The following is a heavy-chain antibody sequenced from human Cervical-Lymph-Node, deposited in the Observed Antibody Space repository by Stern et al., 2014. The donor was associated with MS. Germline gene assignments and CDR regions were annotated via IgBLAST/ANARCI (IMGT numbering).Heavy chain of an antibody. CDR3: ARGLLGSENAFDI. D-gene: IGHD2-15*01. J-gene: IGHJ3*02. Sequence: QVQLVQSGAEVKKPGASVKVSCKASGYTFTSYGISWVRQAPGPGIEWLGLIIAYDGNTNYAQKLQGIVAMTTDTSTSTAYMELRSLRSYDTAVYHCARGLLGSENAFDIWGQGTMVTVSS. V-gene: IGHV1-18*01. CDR1: GYTFTSYG. CDR2: IIAYDGNT.